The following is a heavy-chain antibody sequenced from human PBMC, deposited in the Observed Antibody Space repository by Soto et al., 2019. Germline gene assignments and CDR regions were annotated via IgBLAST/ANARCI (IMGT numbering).Heavy chain of an antibody. J-gene: IGHJ1*01. V-gene: IGHV3-53*01. D-gene: IGHD3-22*01. CDR2: IYRGGST. CDR1: GFTVSTHY. Sequence: EVQLVESGGGLIQPGGSLRLSCAASGFTVSTHYMSWVRQAPGKGLEWVSLIYRGGSTYYADSVKGRFTISRDNSKNTLYLQMNSLRAEDTAVYYCATGLYCFDDSGAPPGYWGQGTLVTVSS. CDR3: ATGLYCFDDSGAPPGY.